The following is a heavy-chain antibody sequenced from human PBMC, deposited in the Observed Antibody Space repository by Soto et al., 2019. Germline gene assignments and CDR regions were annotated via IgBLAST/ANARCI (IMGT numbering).Heavy chain of an antibody. Sequence: SGPTLVNHTVTLTLTCTFSGFSLTSPGMCVSWIRQPPGKALEWLALIERDDDDKYYSTSLKTRLTISKDTRKNQAVLTMANMDPADTGTYYCARSIRGPRRFNGMDVWGQGTTVTVSS. CDR1: GFSLTSPGMC. CDR2: IERDDDDK. CDR3: ARSIRGPRRFNGMDV. J-gene: IGHJ6*02. D-gene: IGHD1-20*01. V-gene: IGHV2-70*13.